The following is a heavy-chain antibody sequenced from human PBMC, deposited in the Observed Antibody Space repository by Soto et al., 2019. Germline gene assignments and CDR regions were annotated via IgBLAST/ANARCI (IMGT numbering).Heavy chain of an antibody. CDR1: RGSISSTIYY. CDR2: SYYSGST. CDR3: ARHVSVRGPIALPGMDA. J-gene: IGHJ6*02. V-gene: IGHV4-39*01. Sequence: LXLTCTRSRGSISSTIYYWFSILQPPGKGLEWIGSSYYSGSTYYNPSLKSRFTISVDTSKNQFSLKLSSVTAADTAVYYCARHVSVRGPIALPGMDAWGQGTKVTSP. D-gene: IGHD3-10*01.